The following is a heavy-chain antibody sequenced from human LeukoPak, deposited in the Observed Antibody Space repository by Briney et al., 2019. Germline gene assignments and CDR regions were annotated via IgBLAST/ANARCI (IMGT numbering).Heavy chain of an antibody. D-gene: IGHD3-10*01. CDR2: MNPNIDNT. V-gene: IGHV1-8*01. Sequence: GASVKVSCKASGYTITNYGIEWVRQATGQGLEWMGWMNPNIDNTDYAQKFQGRVTMTRSPSITTAYMELTSLTYEDTAVYYCARVPRRGDQFDPWGQGTLVTVSS. CDR1: GYTITNYG. J-gene: IGHJ5*02. CDR3: ARVPRRGDQFDP.